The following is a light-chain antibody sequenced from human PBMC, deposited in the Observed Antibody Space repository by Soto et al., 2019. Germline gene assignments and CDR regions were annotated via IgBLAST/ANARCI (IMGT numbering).Light chain of an antibody. CDR1: SSDGGGYNY. CDR2: EVS. V-gene: IGLV2-14*01. Sequence: QSALTQPASVSGSPGQSITISCTGTSSDGGGYNYVSCYQQHPGKAPKLMIYEVSNRPSGVSNRFSGSKSGNTASLTISGLQAEDEADYYCSSYTSSSTRVFGGGTKLTVL. CDR3: SSYTSSSTRV. J-gene: IGLJ3*02.